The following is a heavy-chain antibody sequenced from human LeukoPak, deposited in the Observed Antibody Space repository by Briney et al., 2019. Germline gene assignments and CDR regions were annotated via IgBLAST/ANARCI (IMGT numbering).Heavy chain of an antibody. J-gene: IGHJ4*02. D-gene: IGHD3-22*01. CDR1: GGSFSGYY. CDR3: ARGQEYYYDSSGYDYFDY. Sequence: SETLSLTCAVYGGSFSGYYWSWIRQPPGKGLEWIGEINHSGSTNYNPSLKSRVTISVDTSKNQFSLKLSSVTAADTAVYYCARGQEYYYDSSGYDYFDYWGQGTLVTVSS. CDR2: INHSGST. V-gene: IGHV4-34*01.